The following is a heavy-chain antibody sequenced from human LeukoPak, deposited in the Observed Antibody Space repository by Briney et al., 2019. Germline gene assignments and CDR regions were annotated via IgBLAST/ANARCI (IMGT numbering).Heavy chain of an antibody. V-gene: IGHV1-2*02. CDR3: ARGFHYYDSSG. CDR1: GYTFTSYD. D-gene: IGHD3-22*01. J-gene: IGHJ4*02. Sequence: ASVTVSCKASGYTFTSYDINWVRQAPGQGLEWMGWINPNSGGTNYAQKFQGRVTMTGDTSISTAYMELSRLRSDDTAVYYCARGFHYYDSSGWGQGTLVTVSS. CDR2: INPNSGGT.